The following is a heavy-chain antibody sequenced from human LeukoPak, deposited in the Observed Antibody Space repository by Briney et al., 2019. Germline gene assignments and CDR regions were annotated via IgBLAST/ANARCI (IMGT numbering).Heavy chain of an antibody. D-gene: IGHD3-16*01. V-gene: IGHV4-4*02. J-gene: IGHJ4*02. CDR1: GLSISSNLG. CDR3: ARGGDRSFDY. CDR2: IHHSGSI. Sequence: PSGTLSLTFAVSGLSISSNLGWTWVRQPPGKGLEWIAEIHHSGSINYNPSLKSRVTISVDKAKNQFSLNLNSVTAADTAVYYCARGGDRSFDYWGQGTLVTVSS.